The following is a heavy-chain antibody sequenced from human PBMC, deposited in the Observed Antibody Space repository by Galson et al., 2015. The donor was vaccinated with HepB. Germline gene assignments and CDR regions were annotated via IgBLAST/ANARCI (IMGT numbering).Heavy chain of an antibody. Sequence: SVKVSCKASGGTFSSYAISWVRQAPGQGLEWMGGIIPIFGTANYAQKFQGRVTITADESTSTAYMELSSLRSEDTAVYYCARGAVVPDLYSGYEAFDYWGQGTLVTVSS. J-gene: IGHJ4*02. V-gene: IGHV1-69*13. CDR3: ARGAVVPDLYSGYEAFDY. CDR1: GGTFSSYA. CDR2: IIPIFGTA. D-gene: IGHD5-12*01.